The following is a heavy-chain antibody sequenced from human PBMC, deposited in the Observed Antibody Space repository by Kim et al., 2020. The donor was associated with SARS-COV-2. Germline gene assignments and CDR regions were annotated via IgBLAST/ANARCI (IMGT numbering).Heavy chain of an antibody. D-gene: IGHD1-20*01. CDR3: ARAGPYNWNDRGDDWF. J-gene: IGHJ5*01. CDR1: GGSISSGGYS. V-gene: IGHV4-30-2*01. CDR2: IYHSGST. Sequence: SETLSLTCAVSGGSISSGGYSWSWIRQPPGKGLEWIGYIYHSGSTYYNPSLKSRVTISVDRSKNQFSLKLSSVTAADTAEYYCARAGPYNWNDRGDDWF.